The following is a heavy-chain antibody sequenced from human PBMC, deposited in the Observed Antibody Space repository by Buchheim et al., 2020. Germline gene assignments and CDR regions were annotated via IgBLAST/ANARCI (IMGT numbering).Heavy chain of an antibody. CDR3: ARDRPSAARPTAGLLYWYFDL. D-gene: IGHD6-6*01. CDR1: GGSISSGGYY. Sequence: QVQLQESGPGLVKPSQTLSLTCTVSGGSISSGGYYWSWIRQHPGKGLEWIGYIYYSGSTYYNPSLKSRVTISVDTSKNQFSLKLSSVTAADTAVYYCARDRPSAARPTAGLLYWYFDLWGRGTL. J-gene: IGHJ2*01. CDR2: IYYSGST. V-gene: IGHV4-31*03.